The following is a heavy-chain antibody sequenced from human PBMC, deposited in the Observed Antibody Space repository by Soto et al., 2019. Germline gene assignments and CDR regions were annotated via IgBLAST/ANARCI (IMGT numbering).Heavy chain of an antibody. CDR2: IRQDGSDK. CDR1: GFTFSSYW. D-gene: IGHD6-19*01. J-gene: IGHJ4*02. Sequence: EVQLVESGGGLVQPGGSLRLSCAASGFTFSSYWMSWVRQAPGKGLEWVANIRQDGSDKYYVDSVKGRFTISRDNSKNSLYLQMNSLRVEDTAVYYCASPQQWLGQRGDFDYWGQGTLVTVS. CDR3: ASPQQWLGQRGDFDY. V-gene: IGHV3-7*05.